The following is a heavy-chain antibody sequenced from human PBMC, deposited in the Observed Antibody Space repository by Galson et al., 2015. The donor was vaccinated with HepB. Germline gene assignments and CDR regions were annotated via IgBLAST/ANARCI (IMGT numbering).Heavy chain of an antibody. CDR3: ARDYYGSGTAFDI. D-gene: IGHD3-10*01. CDR2: INPSGGST. CDR1: GYTFTSYY. Sequence: SVKVSCKASGYTFTSYYMHWVRQAPGQGLEWMGIINPSGGSTSYAQKLQGRVTMTRDTSTSTVYMELSSLRSEDTAVYYCARDYYGSGTAFDIWGQGTMVTVSS. J-gene: IGHJ3*02. V-gene: IGHV1-46*04.